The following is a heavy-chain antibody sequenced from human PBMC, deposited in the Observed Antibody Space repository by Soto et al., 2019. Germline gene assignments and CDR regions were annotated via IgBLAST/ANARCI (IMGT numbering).Heavy chain of an antibody. J-gene: IGHJ6*02. Sequence: ASVKVSFKASGYTFTSYYMHWLRQAPGQGLEWMGIINPSGGSTSYAQKFQGRVTMTRDTSTSTVYMELSSLRSEDTAVYYCARDRHYYDSSGYYIYYYYGMDVWGQGTTVTVSS. CDR2: INPSGGST. CDR3: ARDRHYYDSSGYYIYYYYGMDV. V-gene: IGHV1-46*01. CDR1: GYTFTSYY. D-gene: IGHD3-22*01.